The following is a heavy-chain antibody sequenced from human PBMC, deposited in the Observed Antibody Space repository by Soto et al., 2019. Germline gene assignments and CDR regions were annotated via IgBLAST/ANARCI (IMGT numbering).Heavy chain of an antibody. J-gene: IGHJ5*02. CDR1: GYTFTSYA. V-gene: IGHV1-3*01. CDR2: INAGNGNT. CDR3: ARDLLPTQEYCSGGSCYLVGVNWFDP. Sequence: GASVKVSCKASGYTFTSYAMHWVRQDNEQRLEWMGWINAGNGNTKYSQKFQGRVTITRDTSASTAYMELSSLRSEDTAVYYCARDLLPTQEYCSGGSCYLVGVNWFDPWGQGTLVTVSS. D-gene: IGHD2-15*01.